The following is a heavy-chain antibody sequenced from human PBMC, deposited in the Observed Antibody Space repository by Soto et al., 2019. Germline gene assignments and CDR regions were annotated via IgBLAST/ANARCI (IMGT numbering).Heavy chain of an antibody. D-gene: IGHD1-1*01. Sequence: QVQLVQSGGEVKKPGASVKVSCRASGYNFVTYGSTWVRQAPGQGLEWMGWISGFYGETKYAEKLQNRVTMTRDTSTSTAYLELRNLSSDDTAVYYCARDRGETTGLAFYGMDVWGQGTTVTVSS. CDR3: ARDRGETTGLAFYGMDV. J-gene: IGHJ6*02. CDR1: GYNFVTYG. CDR2: ISGFYGET. V-gene: IGHV1-18*01.